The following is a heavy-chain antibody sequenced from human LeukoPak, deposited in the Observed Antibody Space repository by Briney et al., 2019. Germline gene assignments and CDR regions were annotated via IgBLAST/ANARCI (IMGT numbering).Heavy chain of an antibody. J-gene: IGHJ4*02. CDR1: GGSISSHY. Sequence: SETLSLTCTVSGGSISSHYWSWIRQPPGKGLEWIGYIYYSGSTYYNPSLKSRVTISVDTSNNQFSLKLSSVTAADTAVYYCASGHYGDYAYWGQGTLVTVSS. V-gene: IGHV4-59*11. CDR3: ASGHYGDYAY. D-gene: IGHD4-17*01. CDR2: IYYSGST.